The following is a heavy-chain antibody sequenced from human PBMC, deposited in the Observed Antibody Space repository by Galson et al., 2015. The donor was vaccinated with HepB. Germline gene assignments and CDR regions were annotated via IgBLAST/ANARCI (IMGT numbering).Heavy chain of an antibody. D-gene: IGHD3-22*01. Sequence: SLRLSCAASGFTFSSYAMHWVRQAPGKGLEWVAVISYDGSNKYYADSVKGRFTISRDNSKNTLYLQMNSLRAEDTAVYYCARVGSGDYYDSSGYYPLLRDEYFQHWGQGTLVTVSS. CDR1: GFTFSSYA. V-gene: IGHV3-30*04. CDR3: ARVGSGDYYDSSGYYPLLRDEYFQH. J-gene: IGHJ1*01. CDR2: ISYDGSNK.